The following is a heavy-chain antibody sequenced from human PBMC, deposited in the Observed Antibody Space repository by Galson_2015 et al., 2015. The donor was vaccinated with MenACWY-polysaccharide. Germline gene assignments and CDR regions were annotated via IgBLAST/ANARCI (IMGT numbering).Heavy chain of an antibody. J-gene: IGHJ4*02. CDR1: GDSVSSHSAV. V-gene: IGHV6-1*01. Sequence: CAISGDSVSSHSAVWNWIRQSPSRGLEWLGRTYCRSKCYNDYAVSVKSRITIKPDTSKNQFSLQLNSVTPEDTAVYYCTRNPDTLLTTRGGFDYWGQGTPVTVSS. CDR2: TYCRSKCYN. D-gene: IGHD4-11*01. CDR3: TRNPDTLLTTRGGFDY.